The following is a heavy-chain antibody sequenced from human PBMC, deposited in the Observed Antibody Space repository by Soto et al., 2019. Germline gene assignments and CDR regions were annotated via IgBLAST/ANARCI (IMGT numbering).Heavy chain of an antibody. D-gene: IGHD2-21*02. V-gene: IGHV4-61*01. Sequence: SGTLTRTCTVSGGAVSSATYFWGWNAQPPGKGLEWIGYIYNSGNTKYNPSLKSRVTISADTSKNQFSLKLSSVTAADTAVYYCAREGRVVTFEYWGQGSLVTVS. J-gene: IGHJ4*02. CDR2: IYNSGNT. CDR1: GGAVSSATYF. CDR3: AREGRVVTFEY.